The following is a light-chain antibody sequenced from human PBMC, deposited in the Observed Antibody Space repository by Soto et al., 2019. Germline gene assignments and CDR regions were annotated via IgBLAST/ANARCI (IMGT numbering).Light chain of an antibody. Sequence: EIVLTQSPATLSVSPGERVTLSCRASQNLHSFLNWYQQRPGQAPRPLIYDGSKRAAGVPDRIRGDGAGTDQTPPNRKLRPEDFAVYYCQQRTRWPMTFGQGTRLEI. CDR3: QQRTRWPMT. CDR2: DGS. J-gene: IGKJ5*01. CDR1: QNLHSF. V-gene: IGKV3D-11*02.